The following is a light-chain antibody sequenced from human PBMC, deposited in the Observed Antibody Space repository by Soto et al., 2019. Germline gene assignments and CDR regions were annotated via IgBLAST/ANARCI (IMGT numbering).Light chain of an antibody. J-gene: IGLJ1*01. CDR1: SSNVGAGYD. V-gene: IGLV1-40*01. CDR2: GNS. Sequence: QSVLTQPPSVYGAPGQRVTIFCTGSSSNVGAGYDVHWYQQLPGTAPKLLIYGNSNRPSGVPDRFSGSKSGTSASLAITGLQAEXEADYYCQSYDSSLSAPYVFGTGTKVTVL. CDR3: QSYDSSLSAPYV.